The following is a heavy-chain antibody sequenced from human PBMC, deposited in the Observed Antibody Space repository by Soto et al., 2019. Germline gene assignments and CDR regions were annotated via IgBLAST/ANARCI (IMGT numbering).Heavy chain of an antibody. CDR2: MSGSGGST. J-gene: IGHJ4*02. V-gene: IGHV3-23*01. CDR3: AKDPVVVVPAVIDY. Sequence: GGSLRPSFAPSGFTFSSYSMRPVRQAPGKGLEWVSAMSGSGGSTYYADSVKGRFTISRDNSKNTLDLQMNSLRAEDTAVYYCAKDPVVVVPAVIDYWGQGTRVTVCS. D-gene: IGHD2-2*01. CDR1: GFTFSSYS.